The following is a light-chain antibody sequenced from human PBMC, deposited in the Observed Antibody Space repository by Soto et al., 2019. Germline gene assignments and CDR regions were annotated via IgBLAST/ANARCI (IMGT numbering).Light chain of an antibody. V-gene: IGKV1-5*01. CDR1: QAISFS. J-gene: IGKJ1*01. CDR2: DAS. CDR3: QQYNKWPPET. Sequence: DIQMTQSPSTLSASVGDRVTITCRASQAISFSLAWYQQKPGKAPKLLIYDASTLQSGVPSRFSGSESGTEFILTISGLQPDDFATYYCQQYNKWPPETFGQGTKVEIK.